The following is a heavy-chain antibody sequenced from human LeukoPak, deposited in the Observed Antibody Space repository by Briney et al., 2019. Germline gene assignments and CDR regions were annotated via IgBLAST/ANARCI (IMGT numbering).Heavy chain of an antibody. V-gene: IGHV3-7*01. CDR1: GFTFSSYW. CDR3: AELGITMIGGV. CDR2: INLDGSEK. Sequence: PGGSLRLSCAASGFTFSSYWMSWVRQAPGEGLEWVANINLDGSEKYYVDSVKGRFTISRDNARNPLYLQRNSLRDEDKAVYYCAELGITMIGGVWGKGTTVTISS. J-gene: IGHJ6*04. D-gene: IGHD3-10*02.